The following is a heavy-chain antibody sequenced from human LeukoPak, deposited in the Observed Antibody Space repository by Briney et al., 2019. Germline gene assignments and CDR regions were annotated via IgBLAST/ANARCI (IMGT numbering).Heavy chain of an antibody. V-gene: IGHV3-48*01. CDR1: GFTFSDYS. J-gene: IGHJ6*03. D-gene: IGHD3-10*01. CDR3: AKAMGYGRGYYYYMDV. CDR2: ITANSVTR. Sequence: PGESLRLSCAASGFTFSDYSVNWVRQAPGKGLEWVSYITANSVTRFYADSVKGRFTISRDNSKNTLYLQMNSLRAEDTAVYYRAKAMGYGRGYYYYMDVWGKGTTVTVSS.